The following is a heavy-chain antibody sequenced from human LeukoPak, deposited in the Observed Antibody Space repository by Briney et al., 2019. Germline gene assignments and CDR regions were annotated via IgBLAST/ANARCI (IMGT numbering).Heavy chain of an antibody. D-gene: IGHD2-21*02. Sequence: PGGSLRLSCAASGFTFSSYAMSWVRQAPGKGLEWVSGISGSGDSTYYADSVKGRFTISRDNSKNTLYLQMNSLRAEDTAVYYCARDGDIVVVTAHYYYGMDVWGQGTTVTVSS. CDR3: ARDGDIVVVTAHYYYGMDV. CDR2: ISGSGDST. V-gene: IGHV3-23*01. J-gene: IGHJ6*02. CDR1: GFTFSSYA.